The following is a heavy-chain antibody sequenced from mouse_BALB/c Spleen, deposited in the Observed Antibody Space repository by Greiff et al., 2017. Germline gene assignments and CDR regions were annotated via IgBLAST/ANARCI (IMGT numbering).Heavy chain of an antibody. CDR3: AREGITTVGYAMDY. D-gene: IGHD1-1*01. CDR1: GYAFSSYW. CDR2: IYPGDGDT. Sequence: VQGVESGAELVRPGSSVKISCKASGYAFSSYWMNWVKQRPGQGLEWIGQIYPGDGDTNYNGKFKGKATLTADKSSSTAYMQLSSLTSEDSAVYFCAREGITTVGYAMDYWGQGTSVTVSS. V-gene: IGHV1-80*01. J-gene: IGHJ4*01.